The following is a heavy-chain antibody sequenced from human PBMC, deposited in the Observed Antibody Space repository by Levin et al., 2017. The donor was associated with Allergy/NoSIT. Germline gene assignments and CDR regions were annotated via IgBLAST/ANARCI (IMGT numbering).Heavy chain of an antibody. CDR2: INHDGNT. V-gene: IGHV4-34*01. CDR3: ARGLGYYGSVTKSTDY. CDR1: GGSFTDYY. J-gene: IGHJ4*02. D-gene: IGHD3-10*01. Sequence: SQTLSLTCAVYGGSFTDYYWSWIRQPPGGGLEWIGEINHDGNTNYNPSLMSRVTVSIDTSKNQFSLRLNSVTAADTAVYYCARGLGYYGSVTKSTDYWGQGTLVTVSS.